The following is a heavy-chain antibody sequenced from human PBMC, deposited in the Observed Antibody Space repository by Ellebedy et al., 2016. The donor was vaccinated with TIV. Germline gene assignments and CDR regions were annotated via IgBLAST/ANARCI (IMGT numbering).Heavy chain of an antibody. J-gene: IGHJ5*02. CDR2: VYHIGHT. V-gene: IGHV4-4*02. D-gene: IGHD2/OR15-2a*01. CDR1: GGSINSDNY. CDR3: ARDWTRGGGYFASWFDP. Sequence: MPSETLSLTCGVSGGSINSDNYWSWVRQSPGRGLEWIGEVYHIGHTNYNTSLRSRISISVDKSKIQFSLRLRSMTAADTAVYYCARDWTRGGGYFASWFDPWGQGTPVTVSS.